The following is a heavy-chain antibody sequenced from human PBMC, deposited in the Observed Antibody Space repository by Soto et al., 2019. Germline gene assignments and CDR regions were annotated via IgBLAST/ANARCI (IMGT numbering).Heavy chain of an antibody. V-gene: IGHV1-8*01. CDR2: MNPNSGNT. CDR3: ARVLSWASYYDFWSGYYNYYYYGMDV. D-gene: IGHD3-3*01. CDR1: GYTFTSYD. J-gene: IGHJ6*02. Sequence: GASVKVSCKASGYTFTSYDINWVRQATGQGLEWMGWMNPNSGNTGYAQKFQGRATMTRNTSISTAYMELSSLRSEDTAVYYCARVLSWASYYDFWSGYYNYYYYGMDVWGQGTTVTVSS.